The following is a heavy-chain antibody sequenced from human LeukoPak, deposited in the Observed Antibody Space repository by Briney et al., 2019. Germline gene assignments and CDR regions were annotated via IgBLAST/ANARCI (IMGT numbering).Heavy chain of an antibody. CDR1: GFTFGDYA. Sequence: GGSLRLSCTASGFTFGDYAMSWVRQAPGKGLEWVGFIRSKAYGGTTEYAASVKGRFTISRDDSKSIAYLQMNSLKTEDTAVYYCTRVAAAGNYYYMDVWGKGTTVTISS. CDR3: TRVAAAGNYYYMDV. J-gene: IGHJ6*03. V-gene: IGHV3-49*04. CDR2: IRSKAYGGTT. D-gene: IGHD6-13*01.